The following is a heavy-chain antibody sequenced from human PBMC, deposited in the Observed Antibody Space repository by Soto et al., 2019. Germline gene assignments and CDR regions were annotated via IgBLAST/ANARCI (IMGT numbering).Heavy chain of an antibody. Sequence: PGSSLRLSCADSRVTCSTYWMHWVRQAPGKGLVWVSRINSDGTGTSYADSVKGRITISRDNAKNTLYLQMNSLRSEDTAVYYCAGDSSGYSYDAFDIWGQGTMVTVSS. CDR2: INSDGTGT. CDR1: RVTCSTYW. D-gene: IGHD3-22*01. J-gene: IGHJ3*02. V-gene: IGHV3-74*01. CDR3: AGDSSGYSYDAFDI.